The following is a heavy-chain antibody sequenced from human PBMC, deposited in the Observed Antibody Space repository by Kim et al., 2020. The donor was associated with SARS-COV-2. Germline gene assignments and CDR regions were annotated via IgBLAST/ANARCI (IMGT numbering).Heavy chain of an antibody. J-gene: IGHJ4*02. V-gene: IGHV4-34*01. D-gene: IGHD3-16*02. CDR2: GST. Sequence: GSTNYNPSLKSRVTISVDTSKNQFSLKLSSGTAADTAVYYCARVWGSYRYWGQGTLVTVSS. CDR3: ARVWGSYRY.